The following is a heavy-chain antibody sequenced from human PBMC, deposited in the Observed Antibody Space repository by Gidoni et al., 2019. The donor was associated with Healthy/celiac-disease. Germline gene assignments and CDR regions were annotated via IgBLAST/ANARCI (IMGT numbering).Heavy chain of an antibody. CDR3: ARNSGSYNYYYYGMDV. CDR2: IIPILGTA. Sequence: QVQLVQSGAEVKKPGSSVKVSCKASGGTFSSYPISWVRQAPGQGLEWMGGIIPILGTANYAQKFQGRVTITADESTSTAYMELSSLRSEDTAVYYCARNSGSYNYYYYGMDVWGQGTTVTVSS. J-gene: IGHJ6*02. V-gene: IGHV1-69*01. CDR1: GGTFSSYP. D-gene: IGHD1-26*01.